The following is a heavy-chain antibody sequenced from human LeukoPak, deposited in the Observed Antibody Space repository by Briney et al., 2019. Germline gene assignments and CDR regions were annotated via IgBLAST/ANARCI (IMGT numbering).Heavy chain of an antibody. Sequence: SETLSLTCTVSGGSISSNYWSWIRRPPGKGLEWIGYFSYTGSTYYNPSVKSRVSISVDTSKNQFSLKLTSVTAADTAVYYCARALNGYFYAFDSWGQGTLVTVSS. J-gene: IGHJ4*02. CDR1: GGSISSNY. CDR2: FSYTGST. V-gene: IGHV4-30-4*08. CDR3: ARALNGYFYAFDS. D-gene: IGHD2/OR15-2a*01.